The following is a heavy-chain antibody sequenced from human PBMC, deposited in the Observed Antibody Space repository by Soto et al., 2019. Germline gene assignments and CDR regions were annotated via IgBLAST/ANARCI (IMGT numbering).Heavy chain of an antibody. CDR1: GYTFTGYY. CDR2: INPNSGGT. J-gene: IGHJ5*02. D-gene: IGHD4-17*01. V-gene: IGHV1-2*02. CDR3: ARDSAYGDYVSSGWFDP. Sequence: ASVKVSCKASGYTFTGYYMHWVRQAPGQGLEWMGWINPNSGGTNYAQKVQGRVTMTRDTSISTASMELSRLRSDDTAVYYCARDSAYGDYVSSGWFDPWGQGTPVTVSS.